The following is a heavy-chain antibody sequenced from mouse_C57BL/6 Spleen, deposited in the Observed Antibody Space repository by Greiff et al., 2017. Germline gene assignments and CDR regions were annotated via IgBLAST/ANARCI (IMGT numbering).Heavy chain of an antibody. CDR1: GYTFTSYW. V-gene: IGHV1-55*01. D-gene: IGHD1-1*01. CDR2: IYPGSGST. CDR3: ARGDYYGSRGYWYFDV. J-gene: IGHJ1*03. Sequence: QVQLQQPGAELVKPGASVKMSCKASGYTFTSYWITWVKQRPGQGLEWIGDIYPGSGSTNYNEKFKSKATLTVDTSSSTAYMQLSSLTSEDSAVYYCARGDYYGSRGYWYFDVWGTGTTVTVSS.